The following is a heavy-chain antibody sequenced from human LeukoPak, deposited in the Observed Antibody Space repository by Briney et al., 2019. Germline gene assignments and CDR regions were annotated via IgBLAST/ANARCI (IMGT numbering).Heavy chain of an antibody. CDR2: IFSSGST. CDR3: ARDLGLSLDY. CDR1: GGSISGYY. D-gene: IGHD3-16*01. V-gene: IGHV4-4*07. Sequence: SETLSLTCTVSGGSISGYYWSWIRQPAGQGLECIGRIFSSGSTNYSPSLKGRVTMSVDTSKSQFSLRLSSVTAADTAVYYCARDLGLSLDYWGQGILVTVSS. J-gene: IGHJ4*02.